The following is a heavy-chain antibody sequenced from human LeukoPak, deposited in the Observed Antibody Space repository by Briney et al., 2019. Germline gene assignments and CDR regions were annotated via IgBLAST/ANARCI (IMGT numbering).Heavy chain of an antibody. CDR3: CSRTGGLRPLDC. CDR1: GFSFSSNW. D-gene: IGHD2-2*01. Sequence: PRGSLRLSCVASGFSFSSNWMSWLRQAPGTARGGAAYIREDGVETYYVESVKGRFTISRDNAKNSLYLQMNSLRCEHTAVYYCCSRTGGLRPLDCWGQGTLVTISS. V-gene: IGHV3-7*01. CDR2: IREDGVET. J-gene: IGHJ4*02.